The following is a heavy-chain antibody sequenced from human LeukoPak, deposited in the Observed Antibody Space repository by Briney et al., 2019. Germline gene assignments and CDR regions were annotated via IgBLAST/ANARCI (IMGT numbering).Heavy chain of an antibody. CDR2: ISGSGGLT. Sequence: SGGSLRLSCTASGFNFNTYAMTWVRQAPGQGLEWLSVISGSGGLTDYADSAKGRFTISRDNSKNTLYLQMNSLRAEDTAVYYCARDRHGSSSSALFQHWGQGTLVTVSS. CDR1: GFNFNTYA. V-gene: IGHV3-23*01. CDR3: ARDRHGSSSSALFQH. D-gene: IGHD6-6*01. J-gene: IGHJ1*01.